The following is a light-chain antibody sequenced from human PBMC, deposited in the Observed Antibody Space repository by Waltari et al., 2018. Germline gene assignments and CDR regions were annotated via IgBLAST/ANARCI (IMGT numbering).Light chain of an antibody. CDR1: QSVSSSY. V-gene: IGKV3-20*01. CDR2: GAS. CDR3: QQYGSSPPAYT. Sequence: LSCRASQSVSSSYLAWYQQKPGQAPRLLIYGASSRATGIPDRFSGSGSGTDFTLTISRLEPEDFAVYYCQQYGSSPPAYTFGQGTKLEIK. J-gene: IGKJ2*01.